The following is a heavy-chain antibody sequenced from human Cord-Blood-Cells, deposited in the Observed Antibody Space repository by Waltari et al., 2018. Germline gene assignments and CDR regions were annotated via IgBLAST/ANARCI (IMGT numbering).Heavy chain of an antibody. Sequence: QVQLVQSGAEVKKPGSSVKVSCTASGGTFSSYAITWVRQAPGQGLEWMGGIIPIFGTANYAQKFQGRVTITADESTSTAYMELSSLRSEDTAVYYCARQYSSSSYYYYYMDVWGKGTTVTVSS. CDR2: IIPIFGTA. CDR1: GGTFSSYA. J-gene: IGHJ6*03. D-gene: IGHD6-6*01. CDR3: ARQYSSSSYYYYYMDV. V-gene: IGHV1-69*01.